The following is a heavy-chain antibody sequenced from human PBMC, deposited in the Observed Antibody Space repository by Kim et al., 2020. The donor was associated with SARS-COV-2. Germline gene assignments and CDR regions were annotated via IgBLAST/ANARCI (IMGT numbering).Heavy chain of an antibody. CDR2: ISGSGGST. V-gene: IGHV3-23*01. CDR3: AKAPRGIVATMIDY. Sequence: GGSLRLSCAASGFTFSSYAMSWVRQAPGKGLEWVSAISGSGGSTYYADSVKGRFTISRDNSKNTLYLQMNSRRAEDTAVYYCAKAPRGIVATMIDYWGQGALVTVSS. J-gene: IGHJ4*02. D-gene: IGHD5-12*01. CDR1: GFTFSSYA.